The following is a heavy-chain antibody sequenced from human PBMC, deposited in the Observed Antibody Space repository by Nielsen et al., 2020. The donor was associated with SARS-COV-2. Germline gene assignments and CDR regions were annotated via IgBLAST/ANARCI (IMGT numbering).Heavy chain of an antibody. J-gene: IGHJ4*02. CDR2: IYYSGST. Sequence: RQAPGKGLEWIGYIYYSGSTNYNPSLKSRATISVDTSKNQFSLRLSSVTAADTAVYYCARDGVSGNYFDYWGPGTLVTVSS. CDR3: ARDGVSGNYFDY. D-gene: IGHD6-19*01. V-gene: IGHV4-59*01.